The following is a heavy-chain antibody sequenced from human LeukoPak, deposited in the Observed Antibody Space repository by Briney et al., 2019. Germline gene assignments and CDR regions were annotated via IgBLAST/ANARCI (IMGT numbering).Heavy chain of an antibody. CDR2: ISPIFGTA. J-gene: IGHJ6*02. CDR1: GATVSSDA. Sequence: SVTLSRTSSGATVSSDATNWVRQAPEPGGEWMGGISPIFGTANYAQKFQGRVTITADESTSTAYMELSSLRSEDTAVYYCARERLGATLPPYGMDVWGQGTTVTVSS. D-gene: IGHD1-26*01. V-gene: IGHV1-69*13. CDR3: ARERLGATLPPYGMDV.